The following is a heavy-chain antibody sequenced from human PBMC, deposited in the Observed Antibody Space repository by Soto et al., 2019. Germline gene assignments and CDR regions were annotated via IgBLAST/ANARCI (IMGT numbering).Heavy chain of an antibody. Sequence: PGGSLRLSCAASGFTFSSYGMHWVRQAPGKGLEWVSAISGSGGSTYYADSVKGRFTISRDNSKNTLYLQVNSLRTEDTAVYYCAKDSSVAALGWGQGTLVTVSS. J-gene: IGHJ4*02. CDR3: AKDSSVAALG. D-gene: IGHD6-6*01. CDR1: GFTFSSYG. V-gene: IGHV3-23*01. CDR2: ISGSGGST.